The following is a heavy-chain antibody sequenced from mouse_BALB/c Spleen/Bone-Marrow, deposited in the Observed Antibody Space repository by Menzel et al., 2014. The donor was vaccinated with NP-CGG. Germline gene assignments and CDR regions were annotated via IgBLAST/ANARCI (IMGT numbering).Heavy chain of an antibody. J-gene: IGHJ3*01. CDR2: ISYNGSN. Sequence: EVKLMESGPGLVKPSQSLSLTCSVTGYSITSGYYWNWIRQFPGNKLEWMGYISYNGSNNYNPSLKNRISITRDTSKNQFFLKLNSVTTEDTATYYCATYYGFDKGRQALPYWGQGTLVTVSA. CDR1: GYSITSGYY. CDR3: ATYYGFDKGRQALPY. D-gene: IGHD2-14*01. V-gene: IGHV3-6*02.